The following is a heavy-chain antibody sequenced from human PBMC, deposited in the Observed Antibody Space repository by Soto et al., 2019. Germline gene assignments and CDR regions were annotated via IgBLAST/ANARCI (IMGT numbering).Heavy chain of an antibody. D-gene: IGHD1-26*01. CDR1: GDSVGNGPYY. Sequence: QVRLQESGPGLVKPWETLSLSCLVSGDSVGNGPYYWSWIRQSPGEGLEWIAYIYYSGSTNVNPSLESPVNISIDMSKNQFFLELRSVTAADAAVYFCARVGSSCHSGGCYYYYGLGVWGQGTMVAISS. CDR2: IYYSGST. CDR3: ARVGSSCHSGGCYYYYGLGV. V-gene: IGHV4-61*01. J-gene: IGHJ6*02.